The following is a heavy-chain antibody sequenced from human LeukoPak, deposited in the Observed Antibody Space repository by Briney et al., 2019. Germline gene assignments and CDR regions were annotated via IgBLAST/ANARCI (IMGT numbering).Heavy chain of an antibody. D-gene: IGHD6-19*01. CDR1: GFTFSSYG. Sequence: PGGSLRLSCAASGFTFSSYGMHWVRQAPGKGLEWVAFIRYDGSNKYYADSVKGRFTISRDNSKNSLYLQMNSLRAEDTAVYYCAREYSSGWSYAFDIWGQGTMVTVSS. CDR2: IRYDGSNK. CDR3: AREYSSGWSYAFDI. J-gene: IGHJ3*02. V-gene: IGHV3-30*02.